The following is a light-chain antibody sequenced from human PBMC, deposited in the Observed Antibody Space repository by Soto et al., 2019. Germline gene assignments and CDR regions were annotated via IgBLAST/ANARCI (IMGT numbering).Light chain of an antibody. CDR1: SSDVGGYNY. Sequence: QSVLTQPPSASGSPGQSVTISCTGTSSDVGGYNYVSWYQQYPGRAPKLMIYEVTKRPSGVPDRFSGSKSCNTASLTVSGLQAEDEADYYCSSYAASNNFYFVFGGGTKVTVL. J-gene: IGLJ3*02. V-gene: IGLV2-8*01. CDR2: EVT. CDR3: SSYAASNNFYFV.